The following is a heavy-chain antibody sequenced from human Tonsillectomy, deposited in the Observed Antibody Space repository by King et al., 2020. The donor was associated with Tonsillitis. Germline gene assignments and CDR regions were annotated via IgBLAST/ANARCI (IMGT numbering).Heavy chain of an antibody. D-gene: IGHD3-3*01. V-gene: IGHV3-9*01. CDR2: ISWNSGHI. CDR3: ANDKTYYDFWSGWNWFDP. CDR1: GFIFDNYA. Sequence: VQLVESGGGLVQPGRSLRLSCAASGFIFDNYAMHWVRQAPGKGLEWVSGISWNSGHIGYADSVKGRFTISRDNAKNSLYLQMNSLRAEDTALYYCANDKTYYDFWSGWNWFDPWGQGPLVTVSA. J-gene: IGHJ5*02.